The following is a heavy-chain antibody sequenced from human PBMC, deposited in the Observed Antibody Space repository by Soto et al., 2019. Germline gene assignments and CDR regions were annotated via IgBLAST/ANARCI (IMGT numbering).Heavy chain of an antibody. D-gene: IGHD1-1*01. CDR3: ARGRYGDY. J-gene: IGHJ4*02. CDR2: ISAHNGNT. Sequence: QVHLVQSGAEVKKPGASVKVSCKCSGYTFTSYGITWVRQAPGQGLEWMGWISAHNGNTDYAQKVQGRVTVTRDTSTSTSYMELRSLRSDDSAVYYCARGRYGDYWGQGAPVIVSS. V-gene: IGHV1-18*01. CDR1: GYTFTSYG.